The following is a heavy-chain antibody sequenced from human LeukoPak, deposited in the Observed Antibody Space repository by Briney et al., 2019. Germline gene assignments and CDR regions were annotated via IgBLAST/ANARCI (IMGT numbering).Heavy chain of an antibody. V-gene: IGHV3-21*01. J-gene: IGHJ5*02. CDR3: VRDGSSGSYYGDNWFDP. CDR1: GFTFSSYN. D-gene: IGHD3-10*01. CDR2: ISTSGSYK. Sequence: GGSLRLSCAASGFTFSSYNMNWVRQAPGKGLEWVSSISTSGSYKYYADSVKGRFTISRDNAKNTLYLQMNSLRAEDTAVYYCVRDGSSGSYYGDNWFDPWGQGTLVTVSS.